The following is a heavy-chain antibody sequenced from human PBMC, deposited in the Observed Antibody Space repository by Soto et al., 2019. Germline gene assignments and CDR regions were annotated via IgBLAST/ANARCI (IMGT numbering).Heavy chain of an antibody. J-gene: IGHJ6*02. V-gene: IGHV1-3*04. Sequence: ASVKVSCKASGYAFSSYAMHWVRQAPGQGLEWMGWINIGSGNTEYSQNFQDRITITRDTSASTVYMELSSLRSEDTAVYSCARHPGYCSGSSCYGYYTMDVWGQGTTVTVSS. D-gene: IGHD2-2*01. CDR3: ARHPGYCSGSSCYGYYTMDV. CDR2: INIGSGNT. CDR1: GYAFSSYA.